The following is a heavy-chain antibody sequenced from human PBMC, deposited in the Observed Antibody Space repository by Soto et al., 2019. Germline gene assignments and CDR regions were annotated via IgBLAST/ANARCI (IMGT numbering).Heavy chain of an antibody. CDR1: GGSLSGYF. CDR3: ASYHYFDFWIGSRHYMDA. J-gene: IGHJ6*03. CDR2: INHSGST. D-gene: IGHD3-3*01. Sequence: QVHLEQWGAGLLKPSETLSLTCAVYGGSLSGYFWSWVRQSPGKGLEWIGEINHSGSTNYNPSLKIRVIISADTSKHQFSLRLSCVTAADSGIYYCASYHYFDFWIGSRHYMDAWGRGTTVTVSS. V-gene: IGHV4-34*01.